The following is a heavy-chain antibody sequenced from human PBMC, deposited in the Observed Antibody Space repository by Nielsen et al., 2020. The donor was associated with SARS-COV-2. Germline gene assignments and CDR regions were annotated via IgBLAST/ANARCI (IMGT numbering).Heavy chain of an antibody. CDR2: ISSST. Sequence: GESLKISCVVSGFTISTYGMSWVRQAPGKGLEWVSAISSSTYYADSVKGRFTVSRDNPKNTLYLQMNSLRAEDTAVYYCAKRSGYTSGWYGDYWGQGTLVTVSS. CDR1: GFTISTYG. CDR3: AKRSGYTSGWYGDY. D-gene: IGHD6-19*01. V-gene: IGHV3-23*01. J-gene: IGHJ4*02.